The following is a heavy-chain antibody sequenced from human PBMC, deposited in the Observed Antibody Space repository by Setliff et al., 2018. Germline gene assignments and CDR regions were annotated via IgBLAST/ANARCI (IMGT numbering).Heavy chain of an antibody. V-gene: IGHV4-4*07. Sequence: SETLSLTCTVSGDSISNYYWNWIRQPAGKGLEWIGRIYVTESTKYNPSPKSRVTLSIDTSKNQFSLKLSSVTAADAALYYCAASRAYTGAVEEWFLPKTFDFWGQGSPVTVSS. CDR1: GDSISNYY. CDR3: AASRAYTGAVEEWFLPKTFDF. D-gene: IGHD3-10*01. CDR2: IYVTEST. J-gene: IGHJ4*02.